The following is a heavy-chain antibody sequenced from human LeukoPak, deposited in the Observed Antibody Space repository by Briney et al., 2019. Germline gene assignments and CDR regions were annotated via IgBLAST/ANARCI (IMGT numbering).Heavy chain of an antibody. D-gene: IGHD3-22*01. Sequence: GESLRLSCAASGFYFGTYSMSWVRQAPGKGLEWVACMKEDESEAYFVGSVKGRFTISRDNAKNSLFLHMLTLRPEDTAVYYCAREGSGYYLDFWGQGTLVTVSS. CDR3: AREGSGYYLDF. V-gene: IGHV3-7*01. J-gene: IGHJ4*02. CDR1: GFYFGTYS. CDR2: MKEDESEA.